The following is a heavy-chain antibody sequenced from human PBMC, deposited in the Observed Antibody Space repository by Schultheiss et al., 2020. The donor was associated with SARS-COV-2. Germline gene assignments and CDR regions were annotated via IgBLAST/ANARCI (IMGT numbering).Heavy chain of an antibody. CDR2: IYTSWDT. CDR1: VGSISSGSYY. V-gene: IGHV4-61*02. Sequence: SETLSLTCTVSVGSISSGSYYCSWIRQPAGKGLKCIGRIYTSWDTNYNPSRKRRVTISLDTSKNQFSLRLSSVTSVNTAVYYCARGPGWLYWYFDYCGQGALVTV. J-gene: IGHJ4*02. CDR3: ARGPGWLYWYFDY. D-gene: IGHD2-8*02.